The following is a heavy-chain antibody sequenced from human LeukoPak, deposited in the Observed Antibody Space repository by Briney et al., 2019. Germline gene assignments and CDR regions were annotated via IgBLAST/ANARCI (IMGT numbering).Heavy chain of an antibody. CDR1: GFTFSGSA. J-gene: IGHJ6*03. Sequence: GGSLRLSCAASGFTFSGSAMHWVRRASGKGLEWAGRIRSKANSYATAYAASVKGRFTISRDDSKNTAYLQMNSLKTEDTAVYYCTSSYCSGGSCYRRYNYYYYMDVWGKGTTVTVSS. V-gene: IGHV3-73*01. CDR3: TSSYCSGGSCYRRYNYYYYMDV. D-gene: IGHD2-15*01. CDR2: IRSKANSYAT.